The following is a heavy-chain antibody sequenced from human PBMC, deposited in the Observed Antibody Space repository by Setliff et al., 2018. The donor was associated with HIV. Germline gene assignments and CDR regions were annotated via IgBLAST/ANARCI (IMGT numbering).Heavy chain of an antibody. CDR3: ASAGAWQRNALDI. Sequence: SVKVSCKASGGTFSNYTISWVRQAPGQGLEWMGRIIPILGIANYAQKFQGRVTITADKSTSTAYMELSSLRSEDTAVYYCASAGAWQRNALDIWGQGTMVTVSS. D-gene: IGHD5-12*01. CDR1: GGTFSNYT. J-gene: IGHJ3*02. V-gene: IGHV1-69*02. CDR2: IIPILGIA.